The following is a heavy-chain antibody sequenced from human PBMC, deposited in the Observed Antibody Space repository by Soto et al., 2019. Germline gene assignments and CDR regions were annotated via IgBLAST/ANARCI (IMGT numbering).Heavy chain of an antibody. J-gene: IGHJ5*02. CDR1: GGSISSGGYS. V-gene: IGHV4-30-2*01. CDR2: IYHSGST. Sequence: PSETLSLTCVVSGGSISSGGYSWSWIRQPPGKGLEWIGYIYHSGSTYYNPSLKSRVTISVDRSKNQFSLKLSSVTAADTAVYYCVRVPGPGGQGTLVTVSS. CDR3: VRVPGP.